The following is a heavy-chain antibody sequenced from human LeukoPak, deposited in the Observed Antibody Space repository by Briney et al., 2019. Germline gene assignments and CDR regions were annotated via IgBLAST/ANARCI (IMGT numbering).Heavy chain of an antibody. Sequence: GGSLRFSCAVSGLTFSTYSMTRVRQGPGKGLEWVSSIYNSGAKIFYADSVKGRFTISRDNSKNMLYLQMNSLRVEDTAVYYCAKDVAPDSGWDLDYWGQGTLVTVSS. CDR2: IYNSGAKI. CDR3: AKDVAPDSGWDLDY. J-gene: IGHJ4*02. D-gene: IGHD6-19*01. V-gene: IGHV3-23*01. CDR1: GLTFSTYS.